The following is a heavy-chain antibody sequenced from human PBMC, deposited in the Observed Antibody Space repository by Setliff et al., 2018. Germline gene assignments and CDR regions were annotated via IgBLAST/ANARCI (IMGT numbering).Heavy chain of an antibody. J-gene: IGHJ3*02. V-gene: IGHV3-11*01. Sequence: GGSLRLSCAASGFTFSDYYMSWIRQAPGKGLEWVSYISSSGSTKYYADSVKGRFTISRDNAKNSLYLQMNSLRAEDTAVYYCARDSSSSWYRSGNGEPDAFDIWGQGTMVTVSS. CDR1: GFTFSDYY. CDR3: ARDSSSSWYRSGNGEPDAFDI. CDR2: ISSSGSTK. D-gene: IGHD6-13*01.